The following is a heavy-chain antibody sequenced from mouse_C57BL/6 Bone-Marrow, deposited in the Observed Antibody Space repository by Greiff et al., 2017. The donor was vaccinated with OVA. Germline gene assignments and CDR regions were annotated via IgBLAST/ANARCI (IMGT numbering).Heavy chain of an antibody. CDR2: IYPRSGNT. D-gene: IGHD1-1*01. V-gene: IGHV1-81*01. J-gene: IGHJ3*01. Sequence: QVTLKVSGAELARPGASVKLSCKASGYTFTSYGISWVKQRTGQGLAWIGEIYPRSGNTYYNEKFKGKATLTADKSSSTAYMELRSLTSEDSAVYFCANLLLQAYWGQGTLVTVSA. CDR1: GYTFTSYG. CDR3: ANLLLQAY.